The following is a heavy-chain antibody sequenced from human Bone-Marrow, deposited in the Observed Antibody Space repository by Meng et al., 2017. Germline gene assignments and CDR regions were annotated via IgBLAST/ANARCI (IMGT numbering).Heavy chain of an antibody. Sequence: QVQLVQSGAEVKKTGSSVKVSCKASGGTFSSYAISWVRQAPGQGLEWMGGIIPIFGTANYAQKFQGRVTITADESTSTAYMELSSLRSEDTAVYYCASLQPIVVVIGRKDYYFDYWGQGTLVTVSS. CDR1: GGTFSSYA. CDR2: IIPIFGTA. J-gene: IGHJ4*02. CDR3: ASLQPIVVVIGRKDYYFDY. V-gene: IGHV1-69*01. D-gene: IGHD3-22*01.